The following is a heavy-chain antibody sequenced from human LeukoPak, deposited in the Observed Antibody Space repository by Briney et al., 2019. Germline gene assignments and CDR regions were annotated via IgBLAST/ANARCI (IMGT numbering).Heavy chain of an antibody. CDR3: AKDILTAAGQSTQLDY. J-gene: IGHJ4*02. Sequence: GRSLRLSCAASGFTFDDYAMHCVRQAPGKGLEWVSGISWNSGSIGYADSVKGRFTISRDNAKNSLYLQMNSLRAEDTALYYCAKDILTAAGQSTQLDYWGQGTLVTVSS. D-gene: IGHD6-13*01. CDR1: GFTFDDYA. V-gene: IGHV3-9*01. CDR2: ISWNSGSI.